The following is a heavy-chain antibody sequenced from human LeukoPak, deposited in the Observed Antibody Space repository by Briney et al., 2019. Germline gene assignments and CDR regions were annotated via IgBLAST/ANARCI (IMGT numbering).Heavy chain of an antibody. D-gene: IGHD6-19*01. CDR3: ARGPRAVAGMRFTRNWFDP. V-gene: IGHV4-39*07. Sequence: SETLSLTCTVSGGSISTSNYYWGWIRQPPGKGLEWIGNIFYSGSTYYSPSLRSRVTISLGTSRNQFSLKLNSVTAADTAVYYCARGPRAVAGMRFTRNWFDPWGQGTLVTVSS. J-gene: IGHJ5*02. CDR1: GGSISTSNYY. CDR2: IFYSGST.